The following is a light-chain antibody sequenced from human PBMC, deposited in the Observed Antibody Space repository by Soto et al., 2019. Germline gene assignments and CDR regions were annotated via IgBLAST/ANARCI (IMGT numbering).Light chain of an antibody. CDR1: SSNSGSNY. CDR3: AAWDDSLSGGV. Sequence: QSVLTQPPSASGTPGQRVTISCSGSSSNSGSNYVYWYQQLPGTAPKLLIYRNNQRPSGVPDRFSGSKSGTSASLAISGLRSEDEADYYCAAWDDSLSGGVFGTGTKGTVL. J-gene: IGLJ1*01. V-gene: IGLV1-47*01. CDR2: RNN.